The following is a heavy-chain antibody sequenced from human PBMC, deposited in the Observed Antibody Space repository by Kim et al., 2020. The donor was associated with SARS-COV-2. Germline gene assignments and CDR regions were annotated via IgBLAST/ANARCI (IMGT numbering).Heavy chain of an antibody. D-gene: IGHD5-18*01. CDR3: ARLELFALGYSYGPIDY. V-gene: IGHV4-39*01. J-gene: IGHJ4*02. Sequence: LKSRVTISVDTSKNQFSLKLSSVTAADTAVYYCARLELFALGYSYGPIDYWGQGTLVTVSS.